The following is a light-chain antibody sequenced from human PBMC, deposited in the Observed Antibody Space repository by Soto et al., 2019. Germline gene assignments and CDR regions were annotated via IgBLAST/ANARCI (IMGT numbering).Light chain of an antibody. CDR1: RSNIGSNT. Sequence: QSVVTQPPSASGTPGQRVTISCSGSRSNIGSNTVNWYQQLPGTAPKLLIYSNNQRPSGVPDRFSGSKSGTSASLAISGLQSEDEADYYCVAWDDSLNGPVFGGGTKLTVL. CDR2: SNN. J-gene: IGLJ2*01. CDR3: VAWDDSLNGPV. V-gene: IGLV1-44*01.